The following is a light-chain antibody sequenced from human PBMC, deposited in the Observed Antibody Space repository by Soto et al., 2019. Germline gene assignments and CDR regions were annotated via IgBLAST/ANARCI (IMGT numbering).Light chain of an antibody. V-gene: IGKV3-20*01. J-gene: IGKJ1*01. Sequence: EIVLTQSPGTLSLSPGERATLSCRASQDVTSSYLAWYQQKPGQAPRLLIYGASSRPTGIPDRFSGSGSGTDFTLTISRLEPEDFAVYYCRQYGSSSWTFGQGTKVEIK. CDR3: RQYGSSSWT. CDR2: GAS. CDR1: QDVTSSY.